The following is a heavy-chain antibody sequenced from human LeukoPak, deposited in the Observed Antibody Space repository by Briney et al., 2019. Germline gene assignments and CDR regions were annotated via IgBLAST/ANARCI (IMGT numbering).Heavy chain of an antibody. D-gene: IGHD5-18*01. CDR1: GGSFSGYY. J-gene: IGHJ4*02. Sequence: SETLSLTCAVYGGSFSGYYWSWIRQPPGKGLEWIGEINHSGSTNYNPSLKSRVTISVDTSKNQFSLKLSSVTAADTAVYYCARSRGYSYVPDYWGQGTLVTVSS. V-gene: IGHV4-34*01. CDR2: INHSGST. CDR3: ARSRGYSYVPDY.